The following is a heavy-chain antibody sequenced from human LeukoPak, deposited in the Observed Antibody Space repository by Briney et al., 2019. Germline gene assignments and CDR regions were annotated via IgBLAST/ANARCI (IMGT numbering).Heavy chain of an antibody. Sequence: GGSLRLSCVASGFTVSSNYMNWVRQAPGKGLEWVSYISSSGSTIYYADSVKGRFTISRDNAKNSLYLQMNSLRAEDTAVYYCASGEWFGELLPDYWGQGTLVTVSS. J-gene: IGHJ4*02. D-gene: IGHD3-10*01. CDR3: ASGEWFGELLPDY. CDR2: ISSSGSTI. V-gene: IGHV3-11*01. CDR1: GFTVSSNY.